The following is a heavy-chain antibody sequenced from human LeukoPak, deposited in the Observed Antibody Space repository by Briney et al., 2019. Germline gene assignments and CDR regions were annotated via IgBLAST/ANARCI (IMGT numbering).Heavy chain of an antibody. J-gene: IGHJ4*02. CDR2: IRYDGSNK. V-gene: IGHV3-30*02. CDR1: GFTFSSYG. CDR3: AKKDIAVAGIIDY. Sequence: SGGSLRLSCAASGFTFSSYGMHWVRQAPGKGLEWVAFIRYDGSNKYYADSVKGRFTISRDNSKDTLYLQMNSLRAEDTAVYYCAKKDIAVAGIIDYWGQGTLVTVSS. D-gene: IGHD6-19*01.